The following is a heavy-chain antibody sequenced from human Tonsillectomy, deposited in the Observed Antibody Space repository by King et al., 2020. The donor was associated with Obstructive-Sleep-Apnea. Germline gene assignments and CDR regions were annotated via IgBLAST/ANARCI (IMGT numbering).Heavy chain of an antibody. Sequence: QLVQSGAEVKKPGESLKISCKGSGYSFTSYWIGWVRQMPGKGLEWMGIIYPGDSDTRYSPSFQGQVTISADKSISTAYLQWSSLRASDTAMYYCARHNRHYDILVAFDIWGQGTMVTVSS. CDR1: GYSFTSYW. J-gene: IGHJ3*02. CDR2: IYPGDSDT. D-gene: IGHD3-9*01. CDR3: ARHNRHYDILVAFDI. V-gene: IGHV5-51*01.